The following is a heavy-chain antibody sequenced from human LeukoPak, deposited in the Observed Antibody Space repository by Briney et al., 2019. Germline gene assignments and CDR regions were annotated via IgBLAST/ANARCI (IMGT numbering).Heavy chain of an antibody. CDR3: ARSLMAGSSTSCYDY. D-gene: IGHD2-2*01. Sequence: GGSLRLSCAASGFTFSSYSMDWVRQAPGKGLEWVSSISSSSSYIYYADSVKGRFTISRDNAKNSLYLQMNSLRAEDTAVYYCARSLMAGSSTSCYDYWGQGTLVTVSS. CDR2: ISSSSSYI. J-gene: IGHJ4*02. CDR1: GFTFSSYS. V-gene: IGHV3-21*01.